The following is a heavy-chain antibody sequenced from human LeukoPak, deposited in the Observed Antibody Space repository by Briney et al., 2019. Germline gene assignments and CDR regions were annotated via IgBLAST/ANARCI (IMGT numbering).Heavy chain of an antibody. CDR2: LYSDGNT. D-gene: IGHD1-14*01. CDR1: GFTVITND. Sequence: GGSLRLSCAASGFTVITNDMTWVRRAPGKGLEWVSVLYSDGNTKYADSVQGRFTISRDNSKNTLYLEMNSLSADDTAVYYCARGVEPLAANTLAYWGQGTLVTVSS. CDR3: ARGVEPLAANTLAY. V-gene: IGHV3-53*01. J-gene: IGHJ4*02.